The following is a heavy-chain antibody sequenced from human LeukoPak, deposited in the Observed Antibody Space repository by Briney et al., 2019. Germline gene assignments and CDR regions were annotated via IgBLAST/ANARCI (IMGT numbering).Heavy chain of an antibody. Sequence: ASVKVSCKASGYTFATSGVSWVRQAPGQGLEWMGWISVFNGNTNYAQKLQGRLTMTTDTSTSTAYMDLTSLTSDDTAVYYGAREERFGESELDYWGQGTLVTVSS. J-gene: IGHJ4*02. D-gene: IGHD3-10*01. CDR2: ISVFNGNT. CDR1: GYTFATSG. V-gene: IGHV1-18*01. CDR3: AREERFGESELDY.